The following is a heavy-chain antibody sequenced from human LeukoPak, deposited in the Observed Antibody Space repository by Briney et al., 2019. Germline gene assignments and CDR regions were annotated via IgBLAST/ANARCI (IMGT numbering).Heavy chain of an antibody. Sequence: GASVKVSCKASGYTFTDYYMHWVRQAPGQGLEWMGWINPNNGGTNYAQKFQGRVTMTRDTPISTAYMGLSRLRSDDTAIYYCARSKYCSSTTRSARRTDYWGQGTLVTVSS. D-gene: IGHD2-2*01. V-gene: IGHV1-2*02. CDR3: ARSKYCSSTTRSARRTDY. CDR1: GYTFTDYY. CDR2: INPNNGGT. J-gene: IGHJ4*02.